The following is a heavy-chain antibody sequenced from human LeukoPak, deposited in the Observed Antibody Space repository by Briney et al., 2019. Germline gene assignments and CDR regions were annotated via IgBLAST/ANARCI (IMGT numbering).Heavy chain of an antibody. Sequence: PSETLSLTCTVSGGSISSYYWSWIRQPPGKGLEWIGYIYYSGSTNYNPSLKRRVTISVDTSKNQFSLKLSSVTAADTAVYYCARRESLDCSGGSCYRAEYLQHWGQGTLVTVSS. V-gene: IGHV4-59*01. D-gene: IGHD2-15*01. J-gene: IGHJ1*01. CDR2: IYYSGST. CDR1: GGSISSYY. CDR3: ARRESLDCSGGSCYRAEYLQH.